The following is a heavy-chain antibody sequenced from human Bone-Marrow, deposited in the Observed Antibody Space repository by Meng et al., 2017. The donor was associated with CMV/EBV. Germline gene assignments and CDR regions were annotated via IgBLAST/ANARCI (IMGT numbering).Heavy chain of an antibody. CDR1: GFPFDDYG. CDR3: ARAHSSGWSYFDY. J-gene: IGHJ4*02. CDR2: INWNGGST. Sequence: CSASGFPFDDYGMGWVRQAPGKGLEWVSGINWNGGSTGYADSVKGRFTISRDNAKNSLYLQMNSLRAEDTALYYCARAHSSGWSYFDYWGQGTLVTVSS. D-gene: IGHD6-19*01. V-gene: IGHV3-20*04.